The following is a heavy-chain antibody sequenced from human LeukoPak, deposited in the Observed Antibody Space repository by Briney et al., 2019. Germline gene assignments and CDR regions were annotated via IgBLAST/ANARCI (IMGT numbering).Heavy chain of an antibody. CDR3: AGSSGWYVYFQH. V-gene: IGHV4-39*01. D-gene: IGHD6-19*01. CDR2: IYYSGST. Sequence: PSETLSLTCTVSGGSISGSSYYWGWIRQPPGKGLEWIGSIYYSGSTYYNPSLKSRVTISVDTSKNQFSLKLSSVTAADTAVYSCAGSSGWYVYFQHWGQGTLVTVSS. CDR1: GGSISGSSYY. J-gene: IGHJ1*01.